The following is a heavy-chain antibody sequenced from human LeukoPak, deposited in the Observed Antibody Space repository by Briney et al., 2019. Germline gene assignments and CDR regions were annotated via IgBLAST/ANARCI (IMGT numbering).Heavy chain of an antibody. CDR2: ISSSGSTI. D-gene: IGHD3-16*02. J-gene: IGHJ6*02. Sequence: PGGPLRLSCAASGFTFSSYEMNWFRQAPGKGLEWVSYISSSGSTIYYADSVKGRFTISRDNAKNSLYLQMNSLRAEDTAVYYCARDRSPGGMDVWGQGTTVTVSS. CDR3: ARDRSPGGMDV. V-gene: IGHV3-48*03. CDR1: GFTFSSYE.